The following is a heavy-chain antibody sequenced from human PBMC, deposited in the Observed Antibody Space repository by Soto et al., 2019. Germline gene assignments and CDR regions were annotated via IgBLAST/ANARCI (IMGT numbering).Heavy chain of an antibody. CDR3: VTEGVYYDSSAYPRIDC. D-gene: IGHD3-22*01. CDR1: GFTFSNAW. J-gene: IGHJ4*02. V-gene: IGHV3-15*07. Sequence: PGGSLRLSCAASGFTFSNAWMNWVRQAPGKGLEWVGRIKTKTERGTTDYATPVKGRFAISRDDSKNRLYLQMNSLRTEDTAVYYCVTEGVYYDSSAYPRIDCWGQGTLVTVSS. CDR2: IKTKTERGTT.